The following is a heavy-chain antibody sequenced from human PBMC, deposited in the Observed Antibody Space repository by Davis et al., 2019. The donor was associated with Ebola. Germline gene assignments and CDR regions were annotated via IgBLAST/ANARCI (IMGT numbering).Heavy chain of an antibody. CDR1: GGTFSSYT. Sequence: AASVKVSCKASGGTFSSYTISWVRQAPGQGLEWMGGIIPIFGAGNYAQKFQGRVTITADESTRTTYMELSSLRSEDTAVYYCAGSHPYFDSSGYYYDSHKYYYYYGMDVWGKGTTVTVSS. J-gene: IGHJ6*04. CDR2: IIPIFGAG. CDR3: AGSHPYFDSSGYYYDSHKYYYYYGMDV. V-gene: IGHV1-69*13. D-gene: IGHD3-22*01.